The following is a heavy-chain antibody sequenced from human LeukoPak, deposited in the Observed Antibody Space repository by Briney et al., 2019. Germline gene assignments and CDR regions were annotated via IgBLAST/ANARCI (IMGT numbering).Heavy chain of an antibody. V-gene: IGHV4-39*07. Sequence: SETLSLTCTVSGGSISTSNYYWGWIRQPPGKGLEWIGEINHSGSTNYNPSLKSRVTISVDTSKNQFSLKLSSVTAADTAVYYCARGQERRYYYYYMGVWGKGTTVTVSS. J-gene: IGHJ6*03. CDR1: GGSISTSNYY. CDR3: ARGQERRYYYYYMGV. CDR2: INHSGST. D-gene: IGHD5-24*01.